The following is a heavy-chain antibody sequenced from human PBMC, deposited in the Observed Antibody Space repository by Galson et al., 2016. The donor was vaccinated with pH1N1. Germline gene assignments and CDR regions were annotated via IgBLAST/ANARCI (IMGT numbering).Heavy chain of an antibody. CDR2: ILYDGTNE. D-gene: IGHD5-12*01. CDR3: ARDREYSGHEGFH. J-gene: IGHJ4*02. V-gene: IGHV3-30*04. CDR1: GFTFTSYA. Sequence: SLRLSCAASGFTFTSYAMHWVRQAPGKGLEWVAVILYDGTNEYYAGSVKGRFTISRGKTQSTVYLQMNSLRTEDTAVYYCARDREYSGHEGFHWAQGTLVIVSS.